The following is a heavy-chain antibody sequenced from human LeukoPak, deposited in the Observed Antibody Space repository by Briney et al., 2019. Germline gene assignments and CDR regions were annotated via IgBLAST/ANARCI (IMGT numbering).Heavy chain of an antibody. D-gene: IGHD5-24*01. CDR2: ISWNSGSI. CDR1: GFTFDDYA. CDR3: AKDRMAQDLDAFNI. Sequence: GGSLRLSCAASGFTFDDYAMHWVRQAPGKGLEWVSGISWNSGSIGYADSVKGRFTISRDNAKNSLYLQMNSLRAEDTALYYCAKDRMAQDLDAFNIWGQGTVVTVSS. J-gene: IGHJ3*02. V-gene: IGHV3-9*01.